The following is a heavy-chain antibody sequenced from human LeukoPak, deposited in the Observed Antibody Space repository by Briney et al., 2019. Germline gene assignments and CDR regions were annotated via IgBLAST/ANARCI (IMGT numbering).Heavy chain of an antibody. CDR3: AQTYYYDSSGYYCLGY. J-gene: IGHJ4*02. CDR1: GYTFTSYG. V-gene: IGHV1-18*01. CDR2: ISAYNGNT. D-gene: IGHD3-22*01. Sequence: SVKVSCKASGYTFTSYGISWVRQAPGQGLEWMGWISAYNGNTNYAQKLQGRVTMTTDTSTSTAYMELRSLRSDDTAVYYCAQTYYYDSSGYYCLGYWGQGTLVTVSS.